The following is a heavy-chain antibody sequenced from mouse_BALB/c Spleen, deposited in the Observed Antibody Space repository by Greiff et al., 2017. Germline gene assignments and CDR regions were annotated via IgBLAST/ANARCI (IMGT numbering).Heavy chain of an antibody. CDR2: ISTYYGNT. Sequence: VQLQQSGPELVRPGVSVKISCKGSSYTFTDYAMHWVKQSHAKSLEWIGVISTYYGNTNYNQKFKGKATMTVDKSSSTAYMELARLTSEDSAVYYCARGIYDGYLAWLAYWGQGTLVTVSA. D-gene: IGHD2-3*01. CDR3: ARGIYDGYLAWLAY. V-gene: IGHV1-67*01. J-gene: IGHJ3*01. CDR1: SYTFTDYA.